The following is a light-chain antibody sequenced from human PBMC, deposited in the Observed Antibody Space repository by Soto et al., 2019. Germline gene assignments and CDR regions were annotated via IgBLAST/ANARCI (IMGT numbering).Light chain of an antibody. CDR2: AAS. CDR1: QTISTY. V-gene: IGKV1-9*01. J-gene: IGKJ5*01. CDR3: QQLNSYPFT. Sequence: DIQMTQSPASLSAYLVDRVTITCQASQTISTYLAWYHQKPGQVPKLLIYAASTLQSGVPSRFSGSGSGTDFTLTISSLQPEDFATYYCQQLNSYPFTFGQGTRLEIK.